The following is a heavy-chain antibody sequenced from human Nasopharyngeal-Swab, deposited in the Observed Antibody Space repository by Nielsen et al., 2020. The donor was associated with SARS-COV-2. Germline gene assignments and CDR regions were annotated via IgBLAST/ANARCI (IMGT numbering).Heavy chain of an antibody. J-gene: IGHJ4*02. CDR2: AYYRSTGYH. CDR1: GDSVSSNRAA. Sequence: SETLSLTCVISGDSVSSNRAAWHWIRQSPSRGLEWLGRAYYRSTGYHDYAVSGQGRVTINPDTSKNLFSLQLNSVTPDDTAVYYCARGSHNSGWFWGRGTLVTVSS. V-gene: IGHV6-1*01. CDR3: ARGSHNSGWF. D-gene: IGHD6-19*01.